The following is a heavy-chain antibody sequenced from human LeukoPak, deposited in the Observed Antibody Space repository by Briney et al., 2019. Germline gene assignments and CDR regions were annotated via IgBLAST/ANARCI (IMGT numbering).Heavy chain of an antibody. CDR1: GYTLTELS. CDR2: FDPEDGKT. D-gene: IGHD3-3*01. Sequence: ASVKVSCKVSGYTLTELSMHWVRQAPGKGLEWMGGFDPEDGKTIYAQKFQGRVTMTEDTSTDTAYMELSSLRSEDTAVYYCVTVPLYDFLAGWYYYGMDVWGQGTTVTVSS. V-gene: IGHV1-24*01. CDR3: VTVPLYDFLAGWYYYGMDV. J-gene: IGHJ6*02.